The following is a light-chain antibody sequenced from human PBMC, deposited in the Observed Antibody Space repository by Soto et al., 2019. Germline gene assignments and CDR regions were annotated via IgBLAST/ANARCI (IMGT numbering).Light chain of an antibody. CDR3: QQYADSSWT. Sequence: DIQMTQSPSTLSASVGDRVTITCRASQTVNIWLAWFQQKPGKAPNLLIYRVSSVESGVPSRFSGSGSGTEFTLTISTLQPDDFATYYCQQYADSSWTFGQGTKVE. CDR1: QTVNIW. J-gene: IGKJ1*01. CDR2: RVS. V-gene: IGKV1-5*03.